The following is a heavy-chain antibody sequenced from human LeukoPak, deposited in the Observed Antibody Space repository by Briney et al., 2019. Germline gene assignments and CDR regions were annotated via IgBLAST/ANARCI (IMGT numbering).Heavy chain of an antibody. J-gene: IGHJ3*02. Sequence: PGGSLRLSCAASGFTFSSYGIHWVRQAPGKGLEWVAVIWYDGSNKYYADSVKGRFTISRDNSKNTLYLQMDSLRAEDTAVYYCAKSMDYYDSSGYHPYDAFDIWGQGTMVTVSS. CDR3: AKSMDYYDSSGYHPYDAFDI. CDR2: IWYDGSNK. D-gene: IGHD3-22*01. CDR1: GFTFSSYG. V-gene: IGHV3-33*06.